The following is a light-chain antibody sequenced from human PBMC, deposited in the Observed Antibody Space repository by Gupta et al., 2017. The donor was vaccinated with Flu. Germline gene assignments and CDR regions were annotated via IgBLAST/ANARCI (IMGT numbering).Light chain of an antibody. CDR3: QSYDSSLDGRV. V-gene: IGLV1-40*01. CDR2: ANT. Sequence: VTISWTGSTANVGTKDDVHWYQQLPGTAPKLLIYANTKRPSGVPDRISASKSGTTASLAITGLQAEDEADYYCQSYDSSLDGRVFGGGTKLTVL. J-gene: IGLJ2*01. CDR1: TANVGTKDD.